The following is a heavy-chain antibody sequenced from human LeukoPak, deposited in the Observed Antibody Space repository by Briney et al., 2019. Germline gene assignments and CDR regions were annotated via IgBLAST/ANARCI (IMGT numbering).Heavy chain of an antibody. V-gene: IGHV4-61*02. Sequence: SETLSLTCTVSAGSISSGNYSWSWIRQPAGNGLEWIGRIYTSGSTNYNPSLKSRVTISVDTSKNRFSLKLSSVTAADTAVYYCAREPRLLRNWFDPWGQGTLVTVSS. J-gene: IGHJ5*02. CDR3: AREPRLLRNWFDP. CDR2: IYTSGST. D-gene: IGHD2-15*01. CDR1: AGSISSGNYS.